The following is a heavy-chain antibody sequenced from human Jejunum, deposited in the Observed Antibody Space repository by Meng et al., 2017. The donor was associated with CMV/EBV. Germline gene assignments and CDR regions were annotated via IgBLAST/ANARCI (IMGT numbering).Heavy chain of an antibody. V-gene: IGHV3-23*01. D-gene: IGHD3-3*01. CDR1: D. Sequence: DMTWVRQAPGKGLEWVSGISGNSGSTYYADSVKGRFSISRDNSKNTVYLQMNSLRAEDTAVYYCASRPGAIFGVVIIPNFDYWGQGTRVTVSS. CDR3: ASRPGAIFGVVIIPNFDY. CDR2: ISGNSGST. J-gene: IGHJ4*02.